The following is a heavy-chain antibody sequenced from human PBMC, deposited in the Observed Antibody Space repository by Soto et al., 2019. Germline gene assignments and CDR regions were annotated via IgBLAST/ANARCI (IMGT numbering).Heavy chain of an antibody. V-gene: IGHV1-18*01. D-gene: IGHD5-18*01. J-gene: IGHJ4*02. Sequence: ASVKVSCKASGYTFTNYGVSWVRQAPGQGLEWMGWIGGYKGNTNYAQKLQGRVTLTTDTSTSTAYMELRSLRSDDTAVYYCAPHPLDTGMPLGYCGEGTLVSVSS. CDR3: APHPLDTGMPLGY. CDR1: GYTFTNYG. CDR2: IGGYKGNT.